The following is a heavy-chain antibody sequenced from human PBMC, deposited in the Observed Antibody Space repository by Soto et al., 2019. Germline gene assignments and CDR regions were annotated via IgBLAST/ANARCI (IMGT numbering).Heavy chain of an antibody. CDR1: GFSFSSYS. Sequence: GGSLRLSCAASGFSFSSYSMNWVRQAPGKGLEWVSSISSSSSYIYYADSVKGRFTISRDNAKNSLYLQMNSLRAEDTAVYYCARDVPYRKYYYYYYMDVWGRGTTVTVSS. V-gene: IGHV3-21*01. J-gene: IGHJ6*03. D-gene: IGHD3-10*02. CDR3: ARDVPYRKYYYYYYMDV. CDR2: ISSSSSYI.